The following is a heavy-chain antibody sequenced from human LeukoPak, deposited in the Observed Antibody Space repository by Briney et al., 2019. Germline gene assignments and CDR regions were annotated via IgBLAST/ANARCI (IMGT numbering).Heavy chain of an antibody. Sequence: SETLSLTCAVYGGSLSAYYWSWIRQPPGKGLEWIGEINRGGSTNYNPSLKNRVTISIDTSKNRFSLKLNSVTAADTAVYYCARVGYYYYYGVDVWGQGTTVTVSS. V-gene: IGHV4-34*01. CDR2: INRGGST. CDR3: ARVGYYYYYGVDV. J-gene: IGHJ6*02. CDR1: GGSLSAYY.